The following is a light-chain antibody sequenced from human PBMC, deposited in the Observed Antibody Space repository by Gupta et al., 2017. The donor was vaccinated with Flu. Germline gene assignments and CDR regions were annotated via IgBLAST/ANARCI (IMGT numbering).Light chain of an antibody. J-gene: IGKJ4*01. V-gene: IGKV3-20*01. CDR1: QSISSGQ. CDR2: GIS. Sequence: EIVLTQSPGTLSLSPGERATLSCRASQSISSGQLAWYQQKPGQAPRLLIYGISSRATGIPDRFSGSGSGTDFTLTIRRLESEDFAVYYCQQYSSSPPGLTFGGGTKVEIK. CDR3: QQYSSSPPGLT.